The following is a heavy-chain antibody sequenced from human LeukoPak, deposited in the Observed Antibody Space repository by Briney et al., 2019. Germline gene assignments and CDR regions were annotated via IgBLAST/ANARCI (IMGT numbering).Heavy chain of an antibody. V-gene: IGHV4-34*01. J-gene: IGHJ5*02. CDR1: GGSFSGYH. Sequence: PSETLSLTCAVYGGSFSGYHWSWIRQPPGKGLEWIGEINHSGSTNYNPSLKSRVTISVDTSKNQFSLKLSSVTAADTAVYYCAREYSSRWYNWFDPWGQGTLVTVSS. CDR2: INHSGST. D-gene: IGHD6-13*01. CDR3: AREYSSRWYNWFDP.